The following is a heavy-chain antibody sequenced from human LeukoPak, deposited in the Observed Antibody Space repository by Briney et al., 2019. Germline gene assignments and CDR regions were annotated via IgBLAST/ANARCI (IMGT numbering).Heavy chain of an antibody. Sequence: GSLRLSCVGPGFTFSIYNMNWVRQAPGKGLEWVSYISSRGDTIYYADSVKGRFTISRDNVKKSLYLQMNSLRAEDTAVYYCARDYPWYSGSYLGLDEEAFDYWGQGTLVTVSS. V-gene: IGHV3-48*04. CDR2: ISSRGDTI. D-gene: IGHD1-26*01. J-gene: IGHJ4*02. CDR1: GFTFSIYN. CDR3: ARDYPWYSGSYLGLDEEAFDY.